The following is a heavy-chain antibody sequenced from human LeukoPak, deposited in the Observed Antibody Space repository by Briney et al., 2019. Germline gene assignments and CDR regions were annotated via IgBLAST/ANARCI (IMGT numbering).Heavy chain of an antibody. V-gene: IGHV1-69*05. CDR1: GGTFSSYA. CDR2: IIPIFGTA. D-gene: IGHD3-10*01. Sequence: GASVKVSCKASGGTFSSYAISWVRQAPGQGLEWMGRIIPIFGTANYAQKFQGRVTITTDESTSTAYMELNSLRSEDTAVYYCARDNYNRRITMVRGVIPYSDYWGQGTLVTVSS. CDR3: ARDNYNRRITMVRGVIPYSDY. J-gene: IGHJ4*02.